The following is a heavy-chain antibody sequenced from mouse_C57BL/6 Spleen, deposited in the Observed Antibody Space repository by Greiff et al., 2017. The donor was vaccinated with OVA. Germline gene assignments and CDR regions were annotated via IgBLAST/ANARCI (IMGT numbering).Heavy chain of an antibody. D-gene: IGHD1-1*01. Sequence: VHVKQSGPELVKPGASVKMSCKASGYTFTDYNMPWVKQSHGKSLEWIGYINPNNGGTSYNQKFKGKATLTVNKSSITAYMELRSLTSEDSAVYYCARSYYGSSYGYAMDYWGQGTSVTVSS. V-gene: IGHV1-22*01. J-gene: IGHJ4*01. CDR1: GYTFTDYN. CDR2: INPNNGGT. CDR3: ARSYYGSSYGYAMDY.